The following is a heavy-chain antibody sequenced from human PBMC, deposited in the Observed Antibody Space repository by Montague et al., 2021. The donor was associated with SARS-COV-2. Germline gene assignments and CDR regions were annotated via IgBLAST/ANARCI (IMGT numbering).Heavy chain of an antibody. V-gene: IGHV4-59*01. Sequence: SETLSLTCTVSGGSISTSYWSWIRQPPGKGLEWIGYVYYTGSTNYNPSXXSRVTISGDTSKNQFSLNLSSVSPADTAVYYCARRGRGSDILTGYRDGFDIWGRGTMVTVSS. D-gene: IGHD3-9*01. J-gene: IGHJ3*02. CDR2: VYYTGST. CDR1: GGSISTSY. CDR3: ARRGRGSDILTGYRDGFDI.